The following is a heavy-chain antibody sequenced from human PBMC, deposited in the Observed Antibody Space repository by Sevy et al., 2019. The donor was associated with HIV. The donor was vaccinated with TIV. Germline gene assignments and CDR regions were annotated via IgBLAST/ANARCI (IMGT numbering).Heavy chain of an antibody. V-gene: IGHV3-11*01. CDR1: GFTFSDYY. Sequence: GGSLRLSCAASGFTFSDYYMSWIRQAPGKGLEWVSYISSSGSTIYYADSVKGRFTISRDNAKNSLYLQMNSLRAEDTDVYYCAREIVVVPAAVDYWGQGTLVTVSS. D-gene: IGHD2-2*01. J-gene: IGHJ4*02. CDR3: AREIVVVPAAVDY. CDR2: ISSSGSTI.